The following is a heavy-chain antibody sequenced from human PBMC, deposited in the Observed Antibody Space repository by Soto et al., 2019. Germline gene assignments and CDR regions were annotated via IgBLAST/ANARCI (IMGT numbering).Heavy chain of an antibody. CDR1: GYRFSIYW. CDR3: ARQYSSNYYYYGMDV. D-gene: IGHD6-13*01. J-gene: IGHJ6*02. V-gene: IGHV5-51*01. CDR2: IYPGDSDT. Sequence: PGESLKISCRGSGYRFSIYWIAWVRQMPGKGLEWMGIIYPGDSDTRYSPSFQGQVTISADKSISTAYLQWSSLKASDTAMYYCARQYSSNYYYYGMDVWGQGTTVTVSS.